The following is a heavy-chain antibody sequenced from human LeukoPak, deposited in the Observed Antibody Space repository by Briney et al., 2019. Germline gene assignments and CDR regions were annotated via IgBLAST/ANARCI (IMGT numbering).Heavy chain of an antibody. V-gene: IGHV3-23*01. D-gene: IGHD2-8*01. CDR2: ISGSGVST. J-gene: IGHJ4*02. CDR3: AKDRYLGFCTNGICYTFDY. CDR1: GFTFSGYA. Sequence: PGGSLRLSCAASGFTFSGYAMSWVRQTPGKGLEWVSTISGSGVSTYYADSVKGRFTISRDNSKNTLYLQMNSLRVEDTAVYYCAKDRYLGFCTNGICYTFDYWGQGTLDTVSS.